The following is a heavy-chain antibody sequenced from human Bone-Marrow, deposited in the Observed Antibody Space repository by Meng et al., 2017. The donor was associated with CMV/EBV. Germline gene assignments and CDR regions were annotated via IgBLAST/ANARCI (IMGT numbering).Heavy chain of an antibody. CDR1: GFTFSSYW. Sequence: GESLKISCAASGFTFSSYWMSWVRQAPGKGLEWVSVIYSGGSTYYADSVKGRFTISRDNSKNTLYLQMNSLRAEDTAVYYCARDGFLEWLGVRYFDYWGQGTLVTVSS. CDR3: ARDGFLEWLGVRYFDY. CDR2: IYSGGST. D-gene: IGHD3-3*01. J-gene: IGHJ4*02. V-gene: IGHV3-66*02.